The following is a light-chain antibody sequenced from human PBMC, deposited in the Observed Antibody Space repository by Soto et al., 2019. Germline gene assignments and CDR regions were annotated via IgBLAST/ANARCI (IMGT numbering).Light chain of an antibody. CDR2: DVS. CDR1: SSDVGGYNY. Sequence: QSVLTQPASVSGSPGQSITISCTGTSSDVGGYNYVSWYQQHPGKAPKLMIYDVSNRPSGVSNRFSGSKSGNTASLTISGLQAEDEADYYCRSYTGSSTPYVFGTGTKVTVL. J-gene: IGLJ1*01. CDR3: RSYTGSSTPYV. V-gene: IGLV2-14*03.